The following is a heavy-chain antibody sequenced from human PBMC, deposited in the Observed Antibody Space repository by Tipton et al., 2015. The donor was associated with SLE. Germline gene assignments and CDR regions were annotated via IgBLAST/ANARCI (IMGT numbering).Heavy chain of an antibody. J-gene: IGHJ5*02. Sequence: LRLSCAVYGGSFSGYYWSWIRQPPGKGLEWIGEINHSGSTNYNPSLKSRVTTSVDTSKNQFSLKLSSVTAADTAVYYCARDRYNWNWFDPWGQGTLVTVSS. CDR3: ARDRYNWNWFDP. CDR1: GGSFSGYY. D-gene: IGHD1-20*01. V-gene: IGHV4-34*01. CDR2: INHSGST.